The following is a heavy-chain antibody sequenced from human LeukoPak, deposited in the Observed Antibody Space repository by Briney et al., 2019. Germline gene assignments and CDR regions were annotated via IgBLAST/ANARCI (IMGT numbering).Heavy chain of an antibody. J-gene: IGHJ5*02. V-gene: IGHV1-2*02. CDR2: INPNSGGT. CDR3: ARDRLAARRPDQRLNWFDP. Sequence: ASVNVSCKASGYTFTGYYMHWVRQAPGQGLEWMGWINPNSGGTNYAQKFQGRVTMTRDTSISTAYMELSRLRSDDTAVYYCARDRLAARRPDQRLNWFDPWGQGTLVTVSS. D-gene: IGHD6-6*01. CDR1: GYTFTGYY.